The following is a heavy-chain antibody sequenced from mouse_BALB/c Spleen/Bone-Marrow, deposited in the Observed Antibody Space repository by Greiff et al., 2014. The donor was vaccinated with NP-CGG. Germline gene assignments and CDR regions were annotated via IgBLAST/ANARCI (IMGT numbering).Heavy chain of an antibody. Sequence: QVQLKESGPELVRPGVSAKISCKGSGYTFTDYAMHWVKQSHAKSLEWIGVISTYSGNTNYNRKFKGKATMTVDKSSSTAYMELARSTSEDSAIYYCARSYYGNYYAMDYWGQGTSVTVSS. V-gene: IGHV1-67*01. J-gene: IGHJ4*01. CDR1: GYTFTDYA. CDR2: ISTYSGNT. CDR3: ARSYYGNYYAMDY. D-gene: IGHD1-1*01.